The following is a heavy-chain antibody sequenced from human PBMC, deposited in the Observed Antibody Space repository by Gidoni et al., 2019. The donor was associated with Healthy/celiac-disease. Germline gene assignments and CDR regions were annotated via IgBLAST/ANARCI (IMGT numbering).Heavy chain of an antibody. V-gene: IGHV3-15*01. Sequence: EVQLVESGGGLVKPGGSLRLSCAASGFTFSNAWMSWVRQAPGKGLEWVGRIKSKTDGGTTDYAAPVKGRFTISRDDSKNTLYLQMNSLKTEDTAVYYCTTDLYYDYVWGSYRNFDYWGQGTLVTVSS. D-gene: IGHD3-16*02. CDR2: IKSKTDGGTT. J-gene: IGHJ4*02. CDR1: GFTFSNAW. CDR3: TTDLYYDYVWGSYRNFDY.